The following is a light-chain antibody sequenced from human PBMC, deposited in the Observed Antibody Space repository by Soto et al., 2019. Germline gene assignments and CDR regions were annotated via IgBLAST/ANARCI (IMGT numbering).Light chain of an antibody. CDR1: SSDVGGYNY. CDR2: EVS. Sequence: QSALTQPASVSGSPGQSITISCTGTSSDVGGYNYVSWYQQHPGKAPKLMIYEVSNRPSGVSNRFSGSKSGNTASLTISGLPAADEAAYYCSSYTSSSTPYVFGTRTKLTVL. J-gene: IGLJ1*01. CDR3: SSYTSSSTPYV. V-gene: IGLV2-14*01.